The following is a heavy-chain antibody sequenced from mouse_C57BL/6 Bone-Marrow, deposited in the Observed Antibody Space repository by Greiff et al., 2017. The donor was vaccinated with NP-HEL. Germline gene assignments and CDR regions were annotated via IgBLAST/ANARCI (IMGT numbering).Heavy chain of an antibody. Sequence: EVKVEESGGGLVQPGGSLKLSCAASGFTFSDYYMYWVRQTPEKRLEWVAYISNGGGSTYYPDTVKGRFTISRDNAKNTLYLQMSRLKSEDTAMYYCARQKGRYYAMDYWGQGTSVTVSS. CDR2: ISNGGGST. V-gene: IGHV5-12*01. CDR1: GFTFSDYY. CDR3: ARQKGRYYAMDY. J-gene: IGHJ4*01.